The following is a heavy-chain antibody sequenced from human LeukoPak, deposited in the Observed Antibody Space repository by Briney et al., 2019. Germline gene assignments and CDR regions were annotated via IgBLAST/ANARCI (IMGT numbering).Heavy chain of an antibody. J-gene: IGHJ4*02. D-gene: IGHD1-26*01. Sequence: SETLSPTCAVYGGSFSGYYWSWIRQPAGKGLEWIGRIYASGSTHYNPSLKSRVTISIDTSKNQFSLKLSSVTAADTAVYYCAREGSFTGYHFDYWGQGTLVTVSS. CDR3: AREGSFTGYHFDY. V-gene: IGHV4-4*07. CDR1: GGSFSGYY. CDR2: IYASGST.